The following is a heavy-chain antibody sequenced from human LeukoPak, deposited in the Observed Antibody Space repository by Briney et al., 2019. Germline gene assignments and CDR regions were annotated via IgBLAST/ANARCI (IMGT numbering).Heavy chain of an antibody. Sequence: GGSLRLSCAASGFKFSDYSMSWIRQAPGKGLEWVSYISSSGNSIYYADSVKGRFTISRDNAKNSLYLQMNSLRAEDTAVYYCARDGSGWVIDYWGQGTLVTVSS. D-gene: IGHD6-19*01. CDR2: ISSSGNSI. V-gene: IGHV3-11*04. CDR1: GFKFSDYS. CDR3: ARDGSGWVIDY. J-gene: IGHJ4*02.